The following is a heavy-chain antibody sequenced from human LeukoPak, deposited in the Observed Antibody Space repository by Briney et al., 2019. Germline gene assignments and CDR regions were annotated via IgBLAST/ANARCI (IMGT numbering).Heavy chain of an antibody. V-gene: IGHV3-7*01. D-gene: IGHD3-16*02. CDR3: ARDSPYGYVWGSYRYTGSFDY. J-gene: IGHJ4*02. Sequence: GGSLRLSCVASGFSFSSYWMSWVRQTPGKGLEWAANIKQEGSARYYVDSVTGRFTISRDNAKNSLYLQMNSLRAEDTAVYYCARDSPYGYVWGSYRYTGSFDYWGQGTLVTVSS. CDR1: GFSFSSYW. CDR2: IKQEGSAR.